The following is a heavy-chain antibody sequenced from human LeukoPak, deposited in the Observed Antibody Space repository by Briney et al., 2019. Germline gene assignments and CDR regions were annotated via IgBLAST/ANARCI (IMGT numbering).Heavy chain of an antibody. CDR1: GFTFSSYA. CDR3: AKAWYSGSYYQPYFDY. J-gene: IGHJ4*02. Sequence: PGGSLRLSCAASGFTFSSYAMSWVRQAPGKGLEWVSAISGSGGSTYYADSVKGRFTISRDNSKNTLYLQMNSLRAEDTAVYYCAKAWYSGSYYQPYFDYWGQGTLVTVSS. V-gene: IGHV3-23*01. CDR2: ISGSGGST. D-gene: IGHD1-26*01.